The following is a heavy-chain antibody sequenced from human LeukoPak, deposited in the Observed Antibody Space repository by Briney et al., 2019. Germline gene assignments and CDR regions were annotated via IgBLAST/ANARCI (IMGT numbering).Heavy chain of an antibody. V-gene: IGHV4-38-2*02. CDR1: GYTISSGYY. D-gene: IGHD4-17*01. Sequence: PSETLSLTCTVSGYTISSGYYWGWIRQPPGKGLEWIGSIYHSGSTCYNPSLKSRVTISVDTSKNQFSLKLSSVTAADTAVYYCARDKSRLRYDAFDIWGQGTMVTVSS. J-gene: IGHJ3*02. CDR3: ARDKSRLRYDAFDI. CDR2: IYHSGST.